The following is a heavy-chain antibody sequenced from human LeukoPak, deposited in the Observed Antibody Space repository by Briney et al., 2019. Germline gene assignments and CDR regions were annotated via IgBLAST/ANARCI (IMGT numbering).Heavy chain of an antibody. J-gene: IGHJ4*02. CDR3: AKETSIAAAGSLDY. Sequence: GGSLRLSCAASGFTFSSYDMHWVRQATGKGLEWVSAIGTAGDTYYPGSVKGRFTISRDNAKNSLYLQMNSLRAEDTALYYCAKETSIAAAGSLDYWGQGTLVTVSS. V-gene: IGHV3-13*01. CDR1: GFTFSSYD. D-gene: IGHD6-13*01. CDR2: IGTAGDT.